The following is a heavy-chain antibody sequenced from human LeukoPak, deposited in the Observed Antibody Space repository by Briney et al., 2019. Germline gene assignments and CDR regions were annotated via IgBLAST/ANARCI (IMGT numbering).Heavy chain of an antibody. D-gene: IGHD6-19*01. CDR3: ARILDSAWGELGY. CDR2: ITGNGDNT. CDR1: GFTFSSYS. J-gene: IGHJ4*02. Sequence: GGSLRLSCAASGFTFSSYSMHWVRQAPGKGLEYVSAITGNGDNTYYADSVKGRFTISRDNSKNTLYLQMNSLRAEDTAVYYCARILDSAWGELGYWGQGTLVTVSS. V-gene: IGHV3-64*02.